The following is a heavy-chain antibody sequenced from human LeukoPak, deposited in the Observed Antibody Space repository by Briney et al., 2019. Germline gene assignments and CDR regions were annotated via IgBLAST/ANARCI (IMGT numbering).Heavy chain of an antibody. CDR2: TYYRSKWYN. CDR1: GDSVSSNSAA. D-gene: IGHD3-9*01. Sequence: SQTLSLTCAISGDSVSSNSAAWNWIRQSPSRGLEWLGRTYYRSKWYNDYAVSVKSRITINPDTSKNQFSLQLSSVTAADTAVYYCARVRYYDILTGLGGVEIDPWGQGTLVTVSS. CDR3: ARVRYYDILTGLGGVEIDP. V-gene: IGHV6-1*01. J-gene: IGHJ5*02.